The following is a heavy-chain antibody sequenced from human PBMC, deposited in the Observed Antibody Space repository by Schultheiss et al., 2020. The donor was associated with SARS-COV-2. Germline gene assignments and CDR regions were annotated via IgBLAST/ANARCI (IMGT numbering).Heavy chain of an antibody. J-gene: IGHJ3*02. CDR2: MNPNSGNT. V-gene: IGHV1-8*02. D-gene: IGHD6-6*01. CDR3: ARGEIAATVGAFDI. CDR1: GGTFSSYA. Sequence: ASVKVSCKASGGTFSSYAISWVRQATGQGLEWMGWMNPNSGNTGYAQKFQGRVTMTRNTSISTAYMELSSLRSEDTAVYYCARGEIAATVGAFDIWGQGTMVTVSS.